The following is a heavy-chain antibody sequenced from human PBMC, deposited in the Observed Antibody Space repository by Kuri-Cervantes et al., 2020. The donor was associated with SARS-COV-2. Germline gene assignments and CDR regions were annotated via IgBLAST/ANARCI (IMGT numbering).Heavy chain of an antibody. V-gene: IGHV4-39*07. Sequence: ESLKISCIVSCGSIRSSSYYWGWIRQPPGKGLEWIGSIYYSGSTYYNPSLKSRVTISVDTSKNQFSLKLSSVTAADTAVYYCARGGFLTGYRGTRGAFDIWGQGTMVTVSS. CDR1: CGSIRSSSYY. J-gene: IGHJ3*02. D-gene: IGHD3-9*01. CDR2: IYYSGST. CDR3: ARGGFLTGYRGTRGAFDI.